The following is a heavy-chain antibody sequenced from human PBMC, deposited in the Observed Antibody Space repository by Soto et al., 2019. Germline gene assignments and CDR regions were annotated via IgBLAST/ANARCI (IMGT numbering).Heavy chain of an antibody. V-gene: IGHV3-11*06. D-gene: IGHD3-10*01. CDR1: GFTSSDYP. CDR3: TRDAVRREYF. J-gene: IGHJ4*02. Sequence: PGGSLRLSCIASGFTSSDYPMSWVRQAPGKGLEWLSYIGPRSISTQYADSVKGRFTISRDNAKNSLYLQMDSLSVEDTAMYYCTRDAVRREYFWGQGTRVTVSS. CDR2: IGPRSIST.